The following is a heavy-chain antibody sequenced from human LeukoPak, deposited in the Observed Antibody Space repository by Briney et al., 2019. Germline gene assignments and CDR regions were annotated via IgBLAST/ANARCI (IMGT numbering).Heavy chain of an antibody. J-gene: IGHJ3*02. D-gene: IGHD1-26*01. Sequence: GRSLRLSCAAAGFTFDDYAMHWVRQAPGQGLEGVSGISWNSGSIGYADSVKGRFTISRDNAKNSLYLQMNSLRAEDTALYYCAKDYIVGATSAFDIWGQGTMVTVSS. CDR1: GFTFDDYA. CDR3: AKDYIVGATSAFDI. V-gene: IGHV3-9*01. CDR2: ISWNSGSI.